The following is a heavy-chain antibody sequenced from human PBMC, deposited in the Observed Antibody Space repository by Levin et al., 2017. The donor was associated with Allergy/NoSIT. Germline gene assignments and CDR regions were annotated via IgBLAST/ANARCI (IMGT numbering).Heavy chain of an antibody. V-gene: IGHV3-73*01. J-gene: IGHJ4*02. CDR1: GFTFSGSG. CDR3: SRHRDTIDY. Sequence: GESLKISCVGSGFTFSGSGFHWVRQTSGKGLEWIGHIRRDIQNYATTYAASLKGRFTISRDDSQSTTYLAMNSLKTEDTDVYYCSRHRDTIDYWGQGTLVTVAS. CDR2: IRRDIQNYAT. D-gene: IGHD5-24*01.